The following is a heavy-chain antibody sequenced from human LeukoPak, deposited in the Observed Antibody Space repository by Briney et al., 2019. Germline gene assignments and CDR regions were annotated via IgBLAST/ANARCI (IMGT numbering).Heavy chain of an antibody. D-gene: IGHD2-2*01. CDR2: MNPNSGNT. CDR1: GYTFTSYD. J-gene: IGHJ3*02. Sequence: ASVKVSCKASGYTFTSYDINWVRQAPGQGLEWMGWMNPNSGNTGYAQKFQGRVTITRNTSISTAYMELSSLRSEDTAVYYCASCSTSCYLDAFDIWGQGTMVTVSS. V-gene: IGHV1-8*03. CDR3: ASCSTSCYLDAFDI.